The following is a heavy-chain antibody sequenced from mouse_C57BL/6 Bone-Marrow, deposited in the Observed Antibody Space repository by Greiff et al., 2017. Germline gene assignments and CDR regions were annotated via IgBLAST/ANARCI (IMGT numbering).Heavy chain of an antibody. Sequence: VKLKESGAELVKPGASVKLSCKASGYTFTEYTIHWVKQGSGQGLEWIGWFYPGSGSIKYNEKFKDKATLTADKSSSTVYMELSRLTSEDSAVYFCARHEGLRYLFAYWGRGTLVTVSA. CDR2: FYPGSGSI. CDR3: ARHEGLRYLFAY. CDR1: GYTFTEYT. V-gene: IGHV1-62-2*01. D-gene: IGHD1-1*01. J-gene: IGHJ3*01.